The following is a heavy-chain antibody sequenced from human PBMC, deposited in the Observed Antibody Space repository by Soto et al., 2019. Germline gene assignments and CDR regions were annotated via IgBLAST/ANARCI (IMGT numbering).Heavy chain of an antibody. J-gene: IGHJ4*02. CDR2: ISGRGGAT. CDR3: ARGPYPLPYQPPGIPFDY. V-gene: IGHV3-23*01. CDR1: GFTFSSHA. D-gene: IGHD6-13*01. Sequence: EVQLLESGGGLVQPGGSLRLSCAASGFTFSSHALTWVRQAPGKGLQWVSSISGRGGATYYADSLRGRFSISRDNSKNTLYLQLNSLRAEDSALYYCARGPYPLPYQPPGIPFDYWGQGTLVTVSS.